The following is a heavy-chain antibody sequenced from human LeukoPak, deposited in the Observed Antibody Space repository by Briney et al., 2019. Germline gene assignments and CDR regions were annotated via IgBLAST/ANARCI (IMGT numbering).Heavy chain of an antibody. Sequence: GRSLRLSCAASGFSFSNYAMHWVRQDSGRGLDWLAVISHDGINTYYADSVKGRFTISRDNAKKSLYLQMNSLRAEDTAVYYCAKDKRSSGWTPTYYFDYWGQGTLVTVSP. CDR1: GFSFSNYA. D-gene: IGHD6-19*01. V-gene: IGHV3-30*18. J-gene: IGHJ4*02. CDR3: AKDKRSSGWTPTYYFDY. CDR2: ISHDGINT.